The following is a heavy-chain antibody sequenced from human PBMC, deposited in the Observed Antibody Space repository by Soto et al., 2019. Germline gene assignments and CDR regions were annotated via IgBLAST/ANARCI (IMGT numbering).Heavy chain of an antibody. CDR2: ISGSGGST. CDR3: AKGRRCSSTSCPYDY. V-gene: IGHV3-23*01. J-gene: IGHJ4*02. D-gene: IGHD2-2*01. CDR1: GFTFSSYA. Sequence: GGSLRLSCAASGFTFSSYAMSWVRQAPGKGLEWVSAISGSGGSTYYADSVKGRFTISRDNSKNTLYLQMNSLRAEDTAVYYCAKGRRCSSTSCPYDYWGQGTLVTVSS.